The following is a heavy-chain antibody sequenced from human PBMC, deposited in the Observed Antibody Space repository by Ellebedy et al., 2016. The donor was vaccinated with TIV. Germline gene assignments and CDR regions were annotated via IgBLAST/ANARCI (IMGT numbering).Heavy chain of an antibody. V-gene: IGHV1-2*02. CDR1: GYTFTGYY. Sequence: ASVKVSCKASGYTFTGYYMHWVRQAPGQGLEWMGWINPNSGGTNYAQKFQGRVTMTRETSISKAYMELRRLRSDDTAVYYCARAGHSAGIAVAGKFGYWGQGTLVTVSS. CDR3: ARAGHSAGIAVAGKFGY. J-gene: IGHJ4*02. CDR2: INPNSGGT. D-gene: IGHD6-19*01.